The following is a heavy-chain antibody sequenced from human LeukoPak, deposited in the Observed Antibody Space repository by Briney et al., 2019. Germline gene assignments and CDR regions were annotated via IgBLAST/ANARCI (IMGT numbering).Heavy chain of an antibody. Sequence: GGSLRLSCAASGFTVSSNYMSWVRQAPGKGLEWVSVIYSGGSTYYADSVKGRFTISRDNSKNTLYLQMNSLRAEDTAVYYCARDVRHYDILTGYGYWGQGTLVTVSS. V-gene: IGHV3-66*01. CDR1: GFTVSSNY. CDR3: ARDVRHYDILTGYGY. D-gene: IGHD3-9*01. J-gene: IGHJ4*02. CDR2: IYSGGST.